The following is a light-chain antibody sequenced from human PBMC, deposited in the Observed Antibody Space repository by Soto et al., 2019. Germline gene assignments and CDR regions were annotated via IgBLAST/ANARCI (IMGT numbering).Light chain of an antibody. CDR1: QSVSCY. CDR2: DAS. CDR3: QQRSNWPLVT. J-gene: IGKJ3*01. Sequence: EIVLAQSPATLFLSPGERAILFCWARQSVSCYLARDQQKPGQPPRLLIYDASNRAPGIPARFSGSRSGTDFTLPISSLETEDFAVYYCQQRSNWPLVTFGPGTRVDVK. V-gene: IGKV3-11*01.